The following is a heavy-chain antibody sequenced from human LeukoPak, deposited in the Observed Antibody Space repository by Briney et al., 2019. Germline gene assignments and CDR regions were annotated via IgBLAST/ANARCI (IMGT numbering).Heavy chain of an antibody. D-gene: IGHD3-22*01. J-gene: IGHJ3*02. CDR2: IYDSGST. Sequence: SETLSLTCTVSGGSISSSSYYWSWIRQPPGKGLEWIGYIYDSGSTNYNPSLKSRVTISVDTSKNQFSLKLSSVTAAGTAVYYCACLTTADAFDIWGQGTMVTVST. CDR1: GGSISSSSYY. CDR3: ACLTTADAFDI. V-gene: IGHV4-61*01.